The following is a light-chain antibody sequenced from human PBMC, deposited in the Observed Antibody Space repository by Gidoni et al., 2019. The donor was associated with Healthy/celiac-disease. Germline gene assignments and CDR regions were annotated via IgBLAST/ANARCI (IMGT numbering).Light chain of an antibody. J-gene: IGKJ2*01. CDR1: QSVSSSY. CDR2: GAS. Sequence: EIVLTQSPGTLSLSPGERATLSCRASQSVSSSYLAWYQQKPGQAPRLLIYGASSRATGIPDRFSGSGSVTDFTLTISRLEPEDFAVYYCQQYGSSPPLETFGQGTKLEIK. V-gene: IGKV3-20*01. CDR3: QQYGSSPPLET.